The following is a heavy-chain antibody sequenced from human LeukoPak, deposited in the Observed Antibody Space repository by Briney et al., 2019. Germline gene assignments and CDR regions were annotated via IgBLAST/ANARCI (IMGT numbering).Heavy chain of an antibody. D-gene: IGHD3-22*01. J-gene: IGHJ4*02. CDR3: ARPLSYYYDSSGCLGY. V-gene: IGHV3-11*04. CDR2: ISSSGSNI. Sequence: GGSLRLSCAASGFTFSNYYMSWLRQAPGKGLEWVSYISSSGSNIYYADSVKGRFTISRDNAKNSLYLQMNSLRAEYTAVYYCARPLSYYYDSSGCLGYWGQGTLVTVSS. CDR1: GFTFSNYY.